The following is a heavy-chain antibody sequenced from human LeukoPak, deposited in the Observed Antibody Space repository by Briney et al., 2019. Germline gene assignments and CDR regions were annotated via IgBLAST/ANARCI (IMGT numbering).Heavy chain of an antibody. J-gene: IGHJ4*02. D-gene: IGHD3-10*01. CDR2: INYSEST. Sequence: PSETLSLTCTVCGGSVCSTTYYWSWIRQPPGKGLEWIASINYSESTYYNPSLKSRVTISVDTSENQFSLKLSSVTAADTSVYYCARYVVYGSGKYYFDYWGQGTLVTVSS. CDR1: GGSVCSTTYY. CDR3: ARYVVYGSGKYYFDY. V-gene: IGHV4-39*01.